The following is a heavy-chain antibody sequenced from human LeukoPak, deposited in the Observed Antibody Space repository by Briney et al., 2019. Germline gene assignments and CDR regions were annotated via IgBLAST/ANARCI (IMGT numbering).Heavy chain of an antibody. J-gene: IGHJ3*02. V-gene: IGHV1-8*02. Sequence: GASVKVSCKASGDTFIINDINWVRQATGQGLEWMGWMNPNSGNTDYAQKFQGRVTMTRNISITTAYMELTDLRSEDTAVYYCARVTAAGTWTFDIWGQGTTVTVSS. CDR3: ARVTAAGTWTFDI. D-gene: IGHD6-13*01. CDR1: GDTFIIND. CDR2: MNPNSGNT.